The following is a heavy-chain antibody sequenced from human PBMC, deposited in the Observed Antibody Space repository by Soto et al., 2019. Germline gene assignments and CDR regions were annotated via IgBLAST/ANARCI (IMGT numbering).Heavy chain of an antibody. V-gene: IGHV3-11*05. CDR1: GFTFSDYH. D-gene: IGHD3-3*01. CDR3: AREATYYEGENGQGGAFDV. CDR2: ISSSSSYT. Sequence: QVQVVESGGGLVKPGGSLRLSCAASGFTFSDYHMSWIRQAPGKGLEWVSYISSSSSYTNYADSVKGRFTISRDNAKNSLYLQMNRLRAEVTAVYDGAREATYYEGENGQGGAFDVWGQGTMVTVSS. J-gene: IGHJ3*01.